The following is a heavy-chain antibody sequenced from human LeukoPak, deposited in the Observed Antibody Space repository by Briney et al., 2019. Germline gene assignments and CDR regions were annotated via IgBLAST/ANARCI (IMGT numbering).Heavy chain of an antibody. Sequence: PSETLSLTCTVSGGSISSYYWSWIRQPPGKGLEWIGYIYYSGSTNYNPSLKSRVTISVDTSKNQFSLELSSVTAADTAVYYCASSYDFWSGYYFDYWGQGTLVTVSS. D-gene: IGHD3-3*01. J-gene: IGHJ4*02. CDR2: IYYSGST. V-gene: IGHV4-59*01. CDR3: ASSYDFWSGYYFDY. CDR1: GGSISSYY.